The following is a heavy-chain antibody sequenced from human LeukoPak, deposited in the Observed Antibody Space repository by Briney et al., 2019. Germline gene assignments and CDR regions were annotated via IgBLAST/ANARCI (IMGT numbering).Heavy chain of an antibody. CDR2: IKEDGSEK. CDR1: GFTFSSYW. V-gene: IGHV3-7*04. D-gene: IGHD6-25*01. Sequence: GGSLRLSCAAPGFTFSSYWMSWVRQAPGKGLEWVANIKEDGSEKYYVDSVKGRFTISRDNAKKSLYLQMNSLRAEDTAVYYCARDRGRNWFDSWGQGTLVTVSS. CDR3: ARDRGRNWFDS. J-gene: IGHJ5*01.